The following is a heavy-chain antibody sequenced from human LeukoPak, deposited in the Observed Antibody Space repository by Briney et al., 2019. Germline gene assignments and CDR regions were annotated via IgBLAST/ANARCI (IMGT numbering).Heavy chain of an antibody. D-gene: IGHD3-3*01. Sequence: ASVKVSCKASGYTFTSYDINWVRQATGQGLEWMGWMNPNSGNTGYAQKFQGRVTMTRNTSISTAYMELSSLRSEDTAVYYCARTNYDFWSGCYYYYYMDVWGKGTTVTVSS. J-gene: IGHJ6*03. CDR2: MNPNSGNT. CDR3: ARTNYDFWSGCYYYYYMDV. V-gene: IGHV1-8*01. CDR1: GYTFTSYD.